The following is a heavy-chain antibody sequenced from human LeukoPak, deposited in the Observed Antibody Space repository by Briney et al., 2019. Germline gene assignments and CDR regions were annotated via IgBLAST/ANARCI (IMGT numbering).Heavy chain of an antibody. CDR3: ARAGQWLGHRKKDFDY. CDR2: IFYSGST. CDR1: GGSISTSSYY. V-gene: IGHV4-39*07. J-gene: IGHJ4*02. Sequence: SETLSLTCTVSGGSISTSSYYWGWVRQPPGKGLEWIGNIFYSGSTYYSPSLKSRVTISLDTSRNQFSLKLSSVTAADTAVYYCARAGQWLGHRKKDFDYWGQGTLVTVSS. D-gene: IGHD6-19*01.